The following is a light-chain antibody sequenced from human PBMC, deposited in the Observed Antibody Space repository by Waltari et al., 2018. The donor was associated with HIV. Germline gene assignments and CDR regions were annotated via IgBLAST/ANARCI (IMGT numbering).Light chain of an antibody. CDR3: SAWDDSLKGHV. CDR1: SSNIGRNS. V-gene: IGLV1-44*01. CDR2: SNN. Sequence: QSVLTQPPSASVTPGQRVTISCSGSSSNIGRNSVNWYQQLPGTAPKVFIHSNNQRPSGVPDRFSGSRSGTSASLAISGLQSEDEADYYCSAWDDSLKGHVFGGGTKLTVL. J-gene: IGLJ3*02.